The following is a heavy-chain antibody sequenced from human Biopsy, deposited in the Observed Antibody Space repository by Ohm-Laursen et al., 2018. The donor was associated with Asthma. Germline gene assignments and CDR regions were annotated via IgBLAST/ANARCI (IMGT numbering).Heavy chain of an antibody. CDR1: GFSFSNFA. Sequence: SPRLSCAASGFSFSNFAIHWVRQAPGKGLEWVGVISKDASTQDYADSVKGRFTMARDNSKNTLDLQMNGLREEDTAVYYCVRDGTDDAFDIWGQGTVVSVSS. D-gene: IGHD1-1*01. CDR2: ISKDASTQ. J-gene: IGHJ3*02. V-gene: IGHV3-30*01. CDR3: VRDGTDDAFDI.